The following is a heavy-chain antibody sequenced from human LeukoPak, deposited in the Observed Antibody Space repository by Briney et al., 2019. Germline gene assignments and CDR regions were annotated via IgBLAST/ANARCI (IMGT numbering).Heavy chain of an antibody. D-gene: IGHD4-11*01. CDR3: ATSINYNNYLLDF. CDR2: ISARGVST. CDR1: GFNFKDYD. J-gene: IGHJ4*02. V-gene: IGHV3-23*01. Sequence: GGSLRFSCAASGFNFKDYDMTWARQAPGKGLKWVASISARGVSTNYADPVRGRFTSSRANSNRVVYQRMNSLRTEDTAVYYCATSINYNNYLLDFWGQGTRVIVSS.